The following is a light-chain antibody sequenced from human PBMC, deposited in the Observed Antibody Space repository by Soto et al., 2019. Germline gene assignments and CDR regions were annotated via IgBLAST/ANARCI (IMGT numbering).Light chain of an antibody. CDR2: GAS. CDR3: QQYNNWPPDRT. V-gene: IGKV3-15*01. J-gene: IGKJ1*01. Sequence: EIVMTQSPATLSVSPGERATLSCRASQSVSSNLSWYQQKPGQAPRLLIYGASTRATGIPARFSGSGSGTEFNLTISILQSEDFAIYFCQQYNNWPPDRTFGQGTKVEIK. CDR1: QSVSSN.